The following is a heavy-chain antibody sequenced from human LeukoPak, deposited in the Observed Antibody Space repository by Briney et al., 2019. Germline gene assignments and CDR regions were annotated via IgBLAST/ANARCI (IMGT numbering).Heavy chain of an antibody. J-gene: IGHJ4*02. CDR2: INRSGGST. CDR3: ARDNYYGSGSYYNVGDTDY. V-gene: IGHV1-46*01. D-gene: IGHD3-10*01. Sequence: ASVKVSCKSSGYTFTSYYMHWVRQAPGQALEWMVIINRSGGSTSYAQKFQGRVTMSRDMSTSTVYMELSSLRAEDTAVYYCARDNYYGSGSYYNVGDTDYWGQGTLVSVSS. CDR1: GYTFTSYY.